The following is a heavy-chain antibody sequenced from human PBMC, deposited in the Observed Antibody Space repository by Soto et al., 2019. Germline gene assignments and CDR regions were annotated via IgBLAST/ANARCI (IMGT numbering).Heavy chain of an antibody. D-gene: IGHD3-16*01. CDR1: GYTFIRYG. Sequence: QVQLAQSANEVKKPGASVRVSCKAAGYTFIRYGIAWVRQAPGQGLEWMGWISPYNDYTVYAQKFQGRVSMTAATSTRTVYMNLRGVKSDDTAVYYCARGGYYDNSWGKLSHYGLDVWGQGTSVSVSS. CDR3: ARGGYYDNSWGKLSHYGLDV. V-gene: IGHV1-18*01. CDR2: ISPYNDYT. J-gene: IGHJ6*02.